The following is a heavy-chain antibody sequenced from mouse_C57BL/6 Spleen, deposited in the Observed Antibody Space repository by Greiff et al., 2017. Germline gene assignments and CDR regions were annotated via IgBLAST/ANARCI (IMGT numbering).Heavy chain of an antibody. Sequence: EVKLVESGGGLVQPGGSMKLSCVASGFTFSNYWMNWVRQSPEKGLEWVAQIRLKSDNYATHYAEAVKGRFTISRDDSKSIVYMQMNNLRAEDTGIYYCTLYGSSSDVWGTGTTVTVSS. V-gene: IGHV6-3*01. J-gene: IGHJ1*03. CDR2: IRLKSDNYAT. CDR3: TLYGSSSDV. CDR1: GFTFSNYW. D-gene: IGHD1-1*01.